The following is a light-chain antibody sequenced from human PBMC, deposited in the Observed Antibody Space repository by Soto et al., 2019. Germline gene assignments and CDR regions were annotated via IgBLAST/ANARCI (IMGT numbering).Light chain of an antibody. CDR3: QLRSNWPPTWT. V-gene: IGKV3-11*01. CDR2: DAS. CDR1: QSIGSY. J-gene: IGKJ1*01. Sequence: EIVLTQSPATLSLSPGERATLSCRASQSIGSYLAWYQQKPGQAHRLLIYDASNRATGIPARFSGSGSGTDFTLTISSLEPEDFAVYYCQLRSNWPPTWTFGQGTKVESK.